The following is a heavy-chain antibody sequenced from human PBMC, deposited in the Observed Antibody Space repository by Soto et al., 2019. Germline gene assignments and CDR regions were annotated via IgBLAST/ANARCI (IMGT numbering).Heavy chain of an antibody. CDR2: ISWNSGSA. J-gene: IGHJ4*02. V-gene: IGHV3-9*01. Sequence: SLRLSCAASGFTFDDYAMHWVRQLPGKGLEWVSGISWNSGSAAYMDSVKGRFLISRDNAKKSLFLQMRSLRPEDTALYYCVKGLNYNFDNIGFHGWGQGXLVTVPS. D-gene: IGHD3-22*01. CDR3: VKGLNYNFDNIGFHG. CDR1: GFTFDDYA.